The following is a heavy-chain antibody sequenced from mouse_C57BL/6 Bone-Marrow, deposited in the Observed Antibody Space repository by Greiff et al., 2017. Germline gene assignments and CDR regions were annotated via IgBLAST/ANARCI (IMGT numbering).Heavy chain of an antibody. CDR1: GYTFTEYT. Sequence: QVQLKQSGAELVKPGASVKLSCKASGYTFTEYTIHWVKQRSGQGLEWIGWFYPGSGSIKYNEKFKDKATLTADKSSSTVYMELSRLTSEDSAVYFCARHEDKDYGSSPAWFAYWGQGTLVTVSA. CDR2: FYPGSGSI. J-gene: IGHJ3*01. CDR3: ARHEDKDYGSSPAWFAY. V-gene: IGHV1-62-2*01. D-gene: IGHD1-1*01.